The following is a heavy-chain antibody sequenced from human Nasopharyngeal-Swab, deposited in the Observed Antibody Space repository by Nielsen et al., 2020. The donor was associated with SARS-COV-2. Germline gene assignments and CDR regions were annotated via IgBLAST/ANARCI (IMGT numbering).Heavy chain of an antibody. V-gene: IGHV3-23*01. CDR2: ISGSGGST. CDR1: GFTFSSYA. Sequence: GGSLRLPCAASGFTFSSYAMTWVRQAPGKGLEWVSGISGSGGSTYYADSVKGRFTISRDNSKNTLYLQMNSLRAEDTAVYYCAKERVEQGAFDIWGQGTMVTVSS. CDR3: AKERVEQGAFDI. J-gene: IGHJ3*02. D-gene: IGHD1/OR15-1a*01.